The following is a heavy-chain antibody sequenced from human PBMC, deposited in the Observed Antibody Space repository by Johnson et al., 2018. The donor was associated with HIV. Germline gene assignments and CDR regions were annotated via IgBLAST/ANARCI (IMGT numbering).Heavy chain of an antibody. V-gene: IGHV3-64*04. Sequence: QVQLVESGGGLVQPGGSLRLSCAASGFTFSSYAMHWVRQAPGKGLEYVSAISSNGGSTYYADSVKGRFTISRDNSKNSLYLQMNSLRAEDTAVYYCARDPGFDDAFDIWGQGTMVTVSS. CDR1: GFTFSSYA. CDR2: ISSNGGST. CDR3: ARDPGFDDAFDI. J-gene: IGHJ3*02.